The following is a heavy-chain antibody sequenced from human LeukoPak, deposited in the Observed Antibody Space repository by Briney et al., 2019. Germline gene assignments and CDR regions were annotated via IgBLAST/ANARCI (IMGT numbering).Heavy chain of an antibody. CDR3: ARSDYYGSGSYLKEFDY. J-gene: IGHJ4*02. D-gene: IGHD3-10*01. CDR2: ISSSSSYI. CDR1: GFTFSSYS. Sequence: PGGSLRLSCAASGFTFSSYSMNWVRQAPGKGLEWVSSISSSSSYIYYADSVKGRFTISRDNAKNSLYLQMNSLRAEDTAVYYCARSDYYGSGSYLKEFDYWGQGTLVTVSS. V-gene: IGHV3-21*01.